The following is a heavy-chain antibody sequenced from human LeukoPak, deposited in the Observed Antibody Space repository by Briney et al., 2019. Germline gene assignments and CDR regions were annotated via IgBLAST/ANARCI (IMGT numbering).Heavy chain of an antibody. CDR3: ARARGGYLQPTNWFDP. CDR2: INPNSGGT. CDR1: GYTFTSYG. D-gene: IGHD1-26*01. J-gene: IGHJ5*02. V-gene: IGHV1-2*06. Sequence: ASVKVSCKASGYTFTSYGISWVRQAPGQGLEWMGRINPNSGGTNYAQKFQGRVTMTRDTSISTAYMELSRLRSDDTAVYYCARARGGYLQPTNWFDPWGQGTLVTVSS.